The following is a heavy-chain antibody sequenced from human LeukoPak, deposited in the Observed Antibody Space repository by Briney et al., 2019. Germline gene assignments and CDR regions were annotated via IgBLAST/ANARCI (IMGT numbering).Heavy chain of an antibody. Sequence: SGASLKISCKGSGSSFTSYWISWVRQMPGKGLEWMGRIDPSDSYTNYSPSFQGHVTISADKSISTAYLQWSSLKASDTAMYYCARPGYCSSTSCYGGDYYYYGMDVWGQGTTVTVSS. CDR2: IDPSDSYT. V-gene: IGHV5-10-1*01. J-gene: IGHJ6*02. CDR3: ARPGYCSSTSCYGGDYYYYGMDV. D-gene: IGHD2-2*01. CDR1: GSSFTSYW.